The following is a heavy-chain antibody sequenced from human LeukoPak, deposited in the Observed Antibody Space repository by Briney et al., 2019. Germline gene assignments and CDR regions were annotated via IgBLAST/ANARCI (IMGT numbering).Heavy chain of an antibody. V-gene: IGHV4-39*01. CDR2: IYYSGST. J-gene: IGHJ4*02. Sequence: SETLSLTCTVSGGSISSSSYYWGWIRQPPGKGLEWVGSIYYSGSTWYNPSLKSRVTISVDTSKKELSLSLTSVTAADTAVYYCASHTNGNHRYYFDYWGQGTLVTVSS. CDR3: ASHTNGNHRYYFDY. D-gene: IGHD1-26*01. CDR1: GGSISSSSYY.